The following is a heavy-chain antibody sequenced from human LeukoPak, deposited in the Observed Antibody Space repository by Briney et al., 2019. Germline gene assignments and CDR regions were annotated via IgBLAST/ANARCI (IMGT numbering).Heavy chain of an antibody. CDR1: GYSFTSYW. Sequence: GESLKISCKGSGYSFTSYWIAWVRQMPGKGLESMGIIYPTDSDTRYSPSFQGQVTISADKSISTAYLHWSSLKASDTAMYYCARQAACTGGTCYSRVSDAFEIWGQGTTVTVSS. CDR2: IYPTDSDT. D-gene: IGHD2-8*02. CDR3: ARQAACTGGTCYSRVSDAFEI. J-gene: IGHJ3*02. V-gene: IGHV5-51*01.